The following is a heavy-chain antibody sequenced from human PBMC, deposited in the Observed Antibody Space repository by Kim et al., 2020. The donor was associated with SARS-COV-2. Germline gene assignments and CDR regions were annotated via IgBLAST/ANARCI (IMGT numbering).Heavy chain of an antibody. D-gene: IGHD3-10*01. J-gene: IGHJ4*02. CDR3: ARDIGGSGSYWSDY. CDR1: GFTFDDYG. V-gene: IGHV3-20*01. CDR2: INWNGGST. Sequence: GGSLRLSCAASGFTFDDYGMSWVRQAPGKGLEWVSGINWNGGSTGYADSVKGRFTISRDNAKNSLYLQMNSLRAEDTALYHCARDIGGSGSYWSDYWGQGTLVTVSS.